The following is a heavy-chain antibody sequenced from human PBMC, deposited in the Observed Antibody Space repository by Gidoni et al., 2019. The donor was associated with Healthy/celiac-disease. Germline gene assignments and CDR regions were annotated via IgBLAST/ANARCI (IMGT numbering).Heavy chain of an antibody. CDR2: FNPIFGTA. J-gene: IGHJ2*01. CDR1: GGTFSSYA. V-gene: IGHV1-69*01. CDR3: ASALGLYWYFDL. D-gene: IGHD3-3*01. Sequence: QVQLVQSGAEVKKRGSSVKVSCKASGGTFSSYAISWVRPSPGQGLELMGGFNPIFGTAHDAPKSQGRATITADEPTSTAYMELSSLRSEDTAVYSCASALGLYWYFDLWGRGTLVTVSS.